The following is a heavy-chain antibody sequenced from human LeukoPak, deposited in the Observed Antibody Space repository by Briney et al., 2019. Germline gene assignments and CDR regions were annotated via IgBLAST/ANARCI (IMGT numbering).Heavy chain of an antibody. CDR2: ISSSGSTI. V-gene: IGHV3-48*03. CDR3: ARDQEDYFDY. Sequence: GGSPRLSCAASGFTFSSYEMNWVRQAPGKGLEWVSYISSSGSTIYYADSVKGRFTISRDNAKNSLYLQMNSLRAEDTAVYYCARDQEDYFDYWGQGTLVTVSS. CDR1: GFTFSSYE. J-gene: IGHJ4*02.